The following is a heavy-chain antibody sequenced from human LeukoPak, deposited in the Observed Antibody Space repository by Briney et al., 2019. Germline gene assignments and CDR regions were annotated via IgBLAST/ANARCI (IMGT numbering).Heavy chain of an antibody. CDR3: VRDRGAYYYETGY. J-gene: IGHJ4*02. CDR1: GFSVSNNY. Sequence: PGGSLRLSCAASGFSVSNNYMNWVRQAPVKGLEWVSVIYYDDNTYYADSVKGRFTISRDNSKNTLYLQMNSLRAEDTAVYYCVRDRGAYYYETGYWGQGILVTVSS. CDR2: IYYDDNT. V-gene: IGHV3-66*01. D-gene: IGHD3-22*01.